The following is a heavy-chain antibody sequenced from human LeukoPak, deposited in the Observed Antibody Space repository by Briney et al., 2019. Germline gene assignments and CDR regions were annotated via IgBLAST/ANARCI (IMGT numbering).Heavy chain of an antibody. Sequence: GGSLRLSCAASGFTFSRYGMHWLRQAPGKGLEWVAVISHDGINTHYPGSVRGRFTVSRDNSKGTLFLQMDNLRIEDTAVYYCARDAGSAWVTWFDSWGQGSLVTVSS. V-gene: IGHV3-30*03. J-gene: IGHJ5*01. D-gene: IGHD6-19*01. CDR1: GFTFSRYG. CDR3: ARDAGSAWVTWFDS. CDR2: ISHDGINT.